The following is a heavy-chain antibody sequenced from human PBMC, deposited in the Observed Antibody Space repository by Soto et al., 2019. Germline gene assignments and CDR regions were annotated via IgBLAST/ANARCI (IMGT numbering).Heavy chain of an antibody. CDR1: GFTFSSYG. J-gene: IGHJ4*02. Sequence: QVQLVESGGGVVQPGRSLRLSCAASGFTFSSYGMHWVRQAPGKGLEWVALISYDGSNKYYVDSVKGRFTISRDDSKNTLVLQMNSLRAEDTAVYYCAKDLSSTSFADYSGQGTLVTDSS. CDR2: ISYDGSNK. V-gene: IGHV3-30*18. D-gene: IGHD2-2*01. CDR3: AKDLSSTSFADY.